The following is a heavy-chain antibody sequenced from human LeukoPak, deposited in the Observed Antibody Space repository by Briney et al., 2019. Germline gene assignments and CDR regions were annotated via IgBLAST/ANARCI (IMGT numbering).Heavy chain of an antibody. CDR3: ARGRGGYDTRGYYNSWLDP. CDR1: GCSISGDDYS. CDR2: VYHSGTT. J-gene: IGHJ5*02. V-gene: IGHV4-30-2*01. Sequence: PSETLSLTCAVSGCSISGDDYSWLWLRPPPGKCLEGIGYVYHSGTTYYNPSLKSRVTISVDRSKNQFSLKLSSVTAADTAAYYCARGRGGYDTRGYYNSWLDPWGQGTLATVSS. D-gene: IGHD3-22*01.